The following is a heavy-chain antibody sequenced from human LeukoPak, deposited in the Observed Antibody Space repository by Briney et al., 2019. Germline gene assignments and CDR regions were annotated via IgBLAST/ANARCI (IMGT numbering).Heavy chain of an antibody. CDR2: IYYSGST. D-gene: IGHD6-13*01. Sequence: LRLSCAASGFTFSDYYMSWIRQAPGKGLEWIGYIYYSGSTNYNPSLKSRVTISVDTSKNQFSLKLSSVTAADTAVYYCANGIAAAGSIDYWGQGTLVTVSS. CDR1: GFTFSDYY. V-gene: IGHV4-59*01. J-gene: IGHJ4*02. CDR3: ANGIAAAGSIDY.